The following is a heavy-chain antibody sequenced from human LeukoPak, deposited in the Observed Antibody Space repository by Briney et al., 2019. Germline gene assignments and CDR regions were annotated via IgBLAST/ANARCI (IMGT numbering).Heavy chain of an antibody. Sequence: GGSLRLSCAASGFTFTTYAMSWVRQAPGKGLEWVSAISGSGGSTYYADSVKGRFTISRDNSRNTLYLQMNSLRAEDTAVYYCARGSGGSCYWCSYYGMDVWGQGTTVTVSS. D-gene: IGHD2-15*01. J-gene: IGHJ6*02. CDR2: ISGSGGST. CDR1: GFTFTTYA. V-gene: IGHV3-23*01. CDR3: ARGSGGSCYWCSYYGMDV.